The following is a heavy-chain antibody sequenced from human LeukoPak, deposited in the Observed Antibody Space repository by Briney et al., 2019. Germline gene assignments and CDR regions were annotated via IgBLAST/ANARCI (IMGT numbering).Heavy chain of an antibody. Sequence: ASVKVTCKASGYTFSNYGISWVRQAPGQGLEWMGWISSYNDNTNYAQKLQGRVTMTTDTSTSTAYMELRSLRSDDTAVYYCARGVSSWYDYWGQGTLVTVSS. CDR3: ARGVSSWYDY. CDR1: GYTFSNYG. V-gene: IGHV1-18*01. D-gene: IGHD6-13*01. J-gene: IGHJ4*02. CDR2: ISSYNDNT.